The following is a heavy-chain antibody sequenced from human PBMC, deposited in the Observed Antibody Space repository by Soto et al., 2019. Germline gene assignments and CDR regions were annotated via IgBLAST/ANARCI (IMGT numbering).Heavy chain of an antibody. CDR3: ALIKDCSRADCYLASFDP. D-gene: IGHD2-2*01. V-gene: IGHV2-26*01. CDR1: GLSLSTGKLG. J-gene: IGHJ5*02. Sequence: CPTLVNPTETLTLTCTVSGLSLSTGKLGVSWIRQPPGKALEWLAHIFSNDDKSYSTSLRSRVTITKDTSRSQVVLTMTNMDPLDSGTYYCALIKDCSRADCYLASFDPWGQGTLVTVSS. CDR2: IFSNDDK.